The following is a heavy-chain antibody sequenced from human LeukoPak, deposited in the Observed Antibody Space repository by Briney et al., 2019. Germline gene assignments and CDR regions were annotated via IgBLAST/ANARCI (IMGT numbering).Heavy chain of an antibody. V-gene: IGHV3-23*01. CDR1: GFTFTRYA. Sequence: GGSLRLSCAASGFTFTRYAMSWVRQAPGKGLEWVSAISGSGDNTYYADSVKGRFTISRDNSKNTLYLQMSSLRAEDKAVYYCARYLTGWLQFQDYWGQGTLVTVSS. CDR2: ISGSGDNT. J-gene: IGHJ4*02. D-gene: IGHD5-24*01. CDR3: ARYLTGWLQFQDY.